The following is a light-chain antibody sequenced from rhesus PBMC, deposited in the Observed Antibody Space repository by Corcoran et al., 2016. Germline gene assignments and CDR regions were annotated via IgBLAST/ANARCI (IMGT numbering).Light chain of an antibody. J-gene: IGKJ3*01. V-gene: IGKV2-72*02. CDR1: QSLLHSNGNTY. CDR3: VQAIAFPFT. CDR2: GGS. Sequence: DIVMTQTPLSLPITPGEPASISCRSSQSLLHSNGNTYLHWYLQKPGQAPQLLIYGGSNRASGCPDRFSGSGSGTDFRLKISKVEAEDVGIYYCVQAIAFPFTFGPGTKLDIK.